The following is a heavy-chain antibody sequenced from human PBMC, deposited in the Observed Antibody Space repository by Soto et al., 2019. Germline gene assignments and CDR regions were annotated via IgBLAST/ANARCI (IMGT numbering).Heavy chain of an antibody. CDR2: IIPIFGTA. D-gene: IGHD3-22*01. CDR3: ARAYDSSGYYYDYYYGMDV. CDR1: GGTFSSYA. J-gene: IGHJ6*02. Sequence: QGELVQSGAEVKKPESSVKVSCKASGGTFSSYAISWVRQAPGQGLEWMGGIIPIFGTANYAQKFQGRVTITADESTSTAYMELSSLRSEDTAVYYCARAYDSSGYYYDYYYGMDVWGQGTTVTVSS. V-gene: IGHV1-69*01.